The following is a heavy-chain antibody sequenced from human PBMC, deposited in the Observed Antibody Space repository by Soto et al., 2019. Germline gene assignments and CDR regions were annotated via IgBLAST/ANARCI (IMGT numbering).Heavy chain of an antibody. D-gene: IGHD3-10*01. CDR3: ARDWDSSGLFDP. CDR1: GASITTYY. V-gene: IGHV4-59*01. J-gene: IGHJ5*02. CDR2: ISYSGST. Sequence: SETLSLTCSVSGASITTYYWSGIRQPPGKGLEWIGSISYSGSTKYNPSLESRVMISLDTSKNQFSLRLTSVTAADTALYYCARDWDSSGLFDPWGQGALVTVSS.